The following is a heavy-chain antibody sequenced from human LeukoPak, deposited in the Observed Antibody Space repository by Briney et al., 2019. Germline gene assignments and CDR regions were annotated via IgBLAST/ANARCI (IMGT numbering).Heavy chain of an antibody. V-gene: IGHV3-21*01. Sequence: GGCLRLSCVASVFTFSSYDMNWVRQAPGKGLEWVFSISSTSNYINYADSVKGRFTISRDNAKSSLYLQMNSLRVDDTAVYYCARTVFGAYNWFDPWGQGALVTVSS. CDR3: ARTVFGAYNWFDP. CDR2: ISSTSNYI. J-gene: IGHJ5*02. D-gene: IGHD3-3*01. CDR1: VFTFSSYD.